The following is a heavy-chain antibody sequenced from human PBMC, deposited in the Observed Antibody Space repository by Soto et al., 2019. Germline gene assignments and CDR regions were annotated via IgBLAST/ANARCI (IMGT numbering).Heavy chain of an antibody. CDR3: ASGIAAGRGFWFDP. CDR2: TYYRSKWYN. V-gene: IGHV6-1*01. Sequence: SQTLSLTCAVSGDSVSSNSAAWNWIRQSPSRGLEWLGRTYYRSKWYNDYAVSVKSRITINPDTSKNQFSLQLNSVTPEDTAVYYCASGIAAGRGFWFDPWGQGTLVTVSS. J-gene: IGHJ5*02. CDR1: GDSVSSNSAA. D-gene: IGHD6-13*01.